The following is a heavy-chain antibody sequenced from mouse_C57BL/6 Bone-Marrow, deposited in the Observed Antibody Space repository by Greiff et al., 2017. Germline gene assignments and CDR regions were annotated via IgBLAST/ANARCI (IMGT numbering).Heavy chain of an antibody. J-gene: IGHJ4*01. Sequence: DVQLQESGTVLARPGASVKMSCKTSGYTFTSYWMHWVKQRPGQGLEWIGAIYPGNSDTSYNQKFTGKAKLTAVTSASTAYMELSSLTNEDSAVYYCTSWAPYYGRSYPYCAMDYGGQGTSVTVSS. V-gene: IGHV1-5*01. D-gene: IGHD1-1*01. CDR1: GYTFTSYW. CDR3: TSWAPYYGRSYPYCAMDY. CDR2: IYPGNSDT.